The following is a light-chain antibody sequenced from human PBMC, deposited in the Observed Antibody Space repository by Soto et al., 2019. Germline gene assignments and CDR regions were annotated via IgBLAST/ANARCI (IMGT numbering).Light chain of an antibody. CDR1: QSISSR. CDR3: QQYHFYYT. Sequence: DIQMTQSPSTLSASLGDRITITCRASQSISSRFAWYQQKPGKAPQLLIYDASSLESGVPSRFSGSGSGTEFTLTSSSLQPDDLATYYFQQYHFYYTFGQGTKLEIK. V-gene: IGKV1-5*01. J-gene: IGKJ2*01. CDR2: DAS.